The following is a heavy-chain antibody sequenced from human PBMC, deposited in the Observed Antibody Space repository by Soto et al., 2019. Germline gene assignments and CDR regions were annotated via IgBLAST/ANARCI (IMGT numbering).Heavy chain of an antibody. Sequence: PGGSLRLSCAASGFTFSSYWMSWVRQAPGKGLEWVANIKQDGSEKYYVDSVKGRFTISRDNAKNSLYLQMNSLRAEDTAVYYCARVVRFLEWLPPFDYWGQGTLVTVSS. J-gene: IGHJ4*02. CDR3: ARVVRFLEWLPPFDY. V-gene: IGHV3-7*01. D-gene: IGHD3-3*01. CDR2: IKQDGSEK. CDR1: GFTFSSYW.